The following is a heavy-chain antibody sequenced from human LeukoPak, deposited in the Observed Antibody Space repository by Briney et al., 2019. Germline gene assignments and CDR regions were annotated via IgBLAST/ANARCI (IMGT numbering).Heavy chain of an antibody. V-gene: IGHV4-34*01. J-gene: IGHJ5*02. CDR2: INHSGST. CDR3: ARGAPAWFDP. CDR1: GGSFSGYY. Sequence: SETLSLTCAVYGGSFSGYYWSWIRQPPGKGLEWIGEINHSGSTNYNPSLKSRVTISVDTSKNQFSLKLSFVTAADTAVYYCARGAPAWFDPWGQGTLVTVSS.